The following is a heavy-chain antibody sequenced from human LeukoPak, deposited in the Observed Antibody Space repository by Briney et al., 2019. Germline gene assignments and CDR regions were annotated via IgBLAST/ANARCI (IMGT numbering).Heavy chain of an antibody. J-gene: IGHJ3*02. CDR3: ARVVGDYGAFDI. V-gene: IGHV3-64*01. Sequence: AGGSLRLSCAASGFTFSSYAMHWVRQAPGKGLEYVSAISSNGGNTYYANSVKGRFTISRDNSKNTLYLQMGSLRAEDMAVYYCARVVGDYGAFDIWGQGTMVTVSS. D-gene: IGHD4-17*01. CDR2: ISSNGGNT. CDR1: GFTFSSYA.